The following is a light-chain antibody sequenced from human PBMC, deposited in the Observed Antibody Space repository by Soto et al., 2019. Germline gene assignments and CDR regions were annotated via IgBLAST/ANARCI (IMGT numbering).Light chain of an antibody. CDR3: QVWDNYRAI. Sequence: SYELTQPPSVSVAPGQTAMIACGGDNIGSKSVHWYRQQKPGQAPVLVAYDDSDRPSRIPERFSGSNSGNAATLTISRVEAGDEADYYCQVWDNYRAIFGGGTKVTVL. CDR1: NIGSKS. CDR2: DDS. J-gene: IGLJ2*01. V-gene: IGLV3-21*02.